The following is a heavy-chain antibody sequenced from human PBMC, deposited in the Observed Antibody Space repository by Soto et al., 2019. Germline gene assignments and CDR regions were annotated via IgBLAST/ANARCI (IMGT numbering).Heavy chain of an antibody. J-gene: IGHJ4*02. CDR2: ISWNSGSI. D-gene: IGHD6-13*01. CDR1: GFTFDDYA. CDR3: LVASAAY. V-gene: IGHV3-9*01. Sequence: GGSLRLSCAASGFTFDDYAMHWVRQAPGKGLEWVSGISWNSGSIGYADSVKGRFTISRDNSQNTVYLQMSSLTTADTAVYYCLVASAAYWGQGT.